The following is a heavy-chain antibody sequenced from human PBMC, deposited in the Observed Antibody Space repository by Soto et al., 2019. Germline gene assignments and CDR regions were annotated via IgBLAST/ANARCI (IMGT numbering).Heavy chain of an antibody. Sequence: SETLSRTCTVSVGSISSYYWSWIRQPPGKGLEWIGYIYYSGSTNYNPSLKSRVTISVDTSKNQFSLKLSSVTAADTAVYYCARARTERFDPWGQGTLVTVSS. CDR3: ARARTERFDP. V-gene: IGHV4-59*01. CDR1: VGSISSYY. J-gene: IGHJ5*02. CDR2: IYYSGST.